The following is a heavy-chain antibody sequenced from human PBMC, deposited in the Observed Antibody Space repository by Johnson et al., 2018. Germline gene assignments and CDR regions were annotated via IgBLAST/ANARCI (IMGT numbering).Heavy chain of an antibody. CDR1: GFPFSSYS. CDR2: ITGSRTGV. CDR3: SGWVKRSGYQLQH. J-gene: IGHJ1*01. D-gene: IGHD3-3*01. V-gene: IGHV3-48*01. Sequence: EVQLVETGGGLVQPGGSRRLSCAASGFPFSSYSMNWVRQAPGKGLEWISYITGSRTGVYFADSVKGRFTVSRDNAKNSLYLQMNSLRVGETAVYYCSGWVKRSGYQLQHWGQGTLVTVSS.